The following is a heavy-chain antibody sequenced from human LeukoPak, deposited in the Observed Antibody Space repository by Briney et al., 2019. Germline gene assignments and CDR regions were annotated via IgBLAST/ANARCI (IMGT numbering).Heavy chain of an antibody. V-gene: IGHV5-51*01. D-gene: IGHD3-3*01. CDR3: AGRRISLFGFFLGSGTFDL. Sequence: GESQKISCNGSHYTFTNYWIGWVRQVPGRGLEWMGIIYPVDSDTKYSPSFQGQVTISADRSINTAYLQWTSLQASDTGIYYCAGRRISLFGFFLGSGTFDLWGQGTLVTVSS. CDR2: IYPVDSDT. CDR1: HYTFTNYW. J-gene: IGHJ3*01.